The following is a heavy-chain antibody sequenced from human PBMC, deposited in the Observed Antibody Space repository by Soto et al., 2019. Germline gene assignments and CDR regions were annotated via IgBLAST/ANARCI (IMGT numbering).Heavy chain of an antibody. CDR2: INPNSGGT. D-gene: IGHD3-3*01. CDR1: GYTFTGYY. J-gene: IGHJ4*02. V-gene: IGHV1-2*02. CDR3: ARERSSRTDYDFWSGYGFYFDY. Sequence: ASVKVSCKASGYTFTGYYMHWVRQAPGQGLEWMGWINPNSGGTNYAQKLQGRVTMTTDTSTSTAYMELRSLRSDDTAVYYCARERSSRTDYDFWSGYGFYFDYWGQGTLVTVSS.